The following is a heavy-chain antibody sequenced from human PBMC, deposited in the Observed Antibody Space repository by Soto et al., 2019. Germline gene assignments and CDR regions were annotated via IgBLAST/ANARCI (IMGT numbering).Heavy chain of an antibody. CDR3: GRVPAPISGSHNWFDP. CDR1: GFTFSSYA. CDR2: ISYDGSNK. D-gene: IGHD1-26*01. Sequence: QVQLVESGGGVVQPGRSLRLSCAASGFTFSSYAMHWVRQAPGKGLEWVAVISYDGSNKYYADSVKGRFTISRDNSQNTLYLQMNSLRAEDTAVYYCGRVPAPISGSHNWFDPWGRGTLVTVSS. J-gene: IGHJ5*02. V-gene: IGHV3-30-3*01.